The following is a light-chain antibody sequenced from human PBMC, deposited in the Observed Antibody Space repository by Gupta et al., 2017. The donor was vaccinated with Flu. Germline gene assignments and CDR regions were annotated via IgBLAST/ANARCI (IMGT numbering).Light chain of an antibody. CDR1: QSLLHSNGYNY. V-gene: IGKV2-28*01. J-gene: IGKJ2*01. Sequence: VTPGEPASISCRSSQSLLHSNGYNYLDWYLQKPGQSPQLLIYLGSNRASGVPDRFSGSGSGTDFTLKISRVEAEDVGVYYCRQALQTPQTFGQWTKLEIK. CDR2: LGS. CDR3: RQALQTPQT.